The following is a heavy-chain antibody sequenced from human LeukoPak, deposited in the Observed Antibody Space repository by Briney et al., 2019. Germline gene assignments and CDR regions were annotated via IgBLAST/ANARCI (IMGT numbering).Heavy chain of an antibody. CDR3: ATGPLYYYDSSGTTGYYFDY. J-gene: IGHJ4*02. CDR2: FDPEDGET. V-gene: IGHV1-24*01. CDR1: GYTLTELS. D-gene: IGHD3-22*01. Sequence: ASEKVSCKVSGYTLTELSMHWVRQAPGKGLEWMGGFDPEDGETIYAQKFQGRVTMTEDTSTDTAYMELSSLRSEDTAVYYCATGPLYYYDSSGTTGYYFDYWGQGTLVTVSS.